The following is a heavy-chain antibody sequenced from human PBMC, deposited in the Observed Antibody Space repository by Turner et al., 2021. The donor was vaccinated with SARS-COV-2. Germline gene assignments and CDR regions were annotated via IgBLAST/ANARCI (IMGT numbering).Heavy chain of an antibody. CDR2: INPNSGGT. V-gene: IGHV1-2*02. J-gene: IGHJ4*02. D-gene: IGHD5-12*01. CDR1: GYTFAGYY. CDR3: ARSVSWLQSLTVDY. Sequence: QVQLVQSGAEVKKPGASVKVSCKASGYTFAGYYIHWVRQAPGQGLKWMGWINPNSGGTNYAQRFQGRVTMTRDTSISTVYMELSTLRSDDTAVYYCARSVSWLQSLTVDYWGQGTLVTVSS.